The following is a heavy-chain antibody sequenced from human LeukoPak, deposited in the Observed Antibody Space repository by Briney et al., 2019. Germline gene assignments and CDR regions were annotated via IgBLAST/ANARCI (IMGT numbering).Heavy chain of an antibody. CDR3: ARDNNGDY. CDR1: GFTFSSYS. J-gene: IGHJ4*02. D-gene: IGHD2-8*01. Sequence: GGSLRLSCAASGFTFSSYSMNWVRQAPGKGLEWVSSISSSSSYIYYADSVKGRFTISRDNSKNTLYLQMNSLRADDTAVYYCARDNNGDYWGQGTLVTVSS. CDR2: ISSSSSYI. V-gene: IGHV3-21*01.